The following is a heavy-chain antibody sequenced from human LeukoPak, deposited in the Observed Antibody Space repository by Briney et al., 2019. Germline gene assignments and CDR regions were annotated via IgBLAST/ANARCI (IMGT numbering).Heavy chain of an antibody. CDR1: GYSFTGYY. CDR2: INPNSGGT. J-gene: IGHJ5*02. D-gene: IGHD2-15*01. Sequence: ASVKVSCKASGYSFTGYYMDWVRQAPGQGLEWMGWINPNSGGTNYAQKSQGRVTITTDESTSTAYMELSSLRSEDTAVYYCARDGNARVARYCSGGSCYSGWFDPWGQGTLVTVSS. V-gene: IGHV1-2*02. CDR3: ARDGNARVARYCSGGSCYSGWFDP.